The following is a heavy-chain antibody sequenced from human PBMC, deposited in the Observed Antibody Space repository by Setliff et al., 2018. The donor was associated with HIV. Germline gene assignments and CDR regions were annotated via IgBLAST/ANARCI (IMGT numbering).Heavy chain of an antibody. D-gene: IGHD5-18*01. J-gene: IGHJ4*02. CDR3: ARRYSYGFGY. Sequence: NPSETLSLTCTVSGGSISSSGYYWGWIRQPPGKGLEWIGSIYYSGSTYYNPSLRSRVTISADTSKNQFSLRLSSVIAADTAVYYCARRYSYGFGYWGQGTLVTVSS. CDR2: IYYSGST. V-gene: IGHV4-39*01. CDR1: GGSISSSGYY.